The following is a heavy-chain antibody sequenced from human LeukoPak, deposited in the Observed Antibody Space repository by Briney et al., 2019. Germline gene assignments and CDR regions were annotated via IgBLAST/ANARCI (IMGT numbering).Heavy chain of an antibody. J-gene: IGHJ4*02. CDR2: ISGSGATT. V-gene: IGHV3-48*03. D-gene: IGHD6-19*01. CDR1: GFTFSTYE. CDR3: ARDTSGWYMDY. Sequence: GGSLRLSCTASGFTFSTYEFQWVRQAPGKGLEWVAYISGSGATTHYADSVKGRFTISRDSAKNSLYLQINNLRAEDTAVYYCARDTSGWYMDYWGQGTLVTVSS.